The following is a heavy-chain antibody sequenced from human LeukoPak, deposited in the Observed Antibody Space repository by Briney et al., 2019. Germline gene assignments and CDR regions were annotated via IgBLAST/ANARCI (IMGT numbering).Heavy chain of an antibody. CDR3: TTDLTEIAAAGTPTDY. Sequence: HSGGSLRLSCTASGFTFGDYAMSWFRQAPGKGLEWVGFIRSKAYGGTTEYAASVKGRFTISRDDSKSIAYLQMSSLKTEDTAVYYCTTDLTEIAAAGTPTDYWGQGTLVTVSS. CDR2: IRSKAYGGTT. D-gene: IGHD6-13*01. CDR1: GFTFGDYA. J-gene: IGHJ4*02. V-gene: IGHV3-49*03.